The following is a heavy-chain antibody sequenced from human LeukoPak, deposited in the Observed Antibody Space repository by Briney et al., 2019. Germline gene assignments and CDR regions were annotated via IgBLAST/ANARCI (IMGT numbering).Heavy chain of an antibody. CDR1: GFTFSTSG. Sequence: GGSLRLSCAASGFTFSTSGIHRVRQAPGKGLEWVAFIRNDESDRKYADSVKGRFTISRDNSRNLGYLQMNSLRVDDTARYYCAKSESSDRWSDNWGQGTLVTVSS. CDR3: AKSESSDRWSDN. CDR2: IRNDESDR. V-gene: IGHV3-30*02. D-gene: IGHD3-3*01. J-gene: IGHJ4*02.